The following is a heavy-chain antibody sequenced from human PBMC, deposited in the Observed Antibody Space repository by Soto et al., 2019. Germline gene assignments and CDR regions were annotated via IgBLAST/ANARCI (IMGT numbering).Heavy chain of an antibody. Sequence: EVQLVQSGAEVKEPGESLKISCKGSGYSFTKYLIGWVRQMPGKGLEWMAIIYPDESDTRYSPSFQGQVTISADKSISTAYLQWSSLKASDTAMYYCVRMGFSGGGYLSYYYYGMDIWGQGTTVTVS. D-gene: IGHD5-12*01. V-gene: IGHV5-51*03. CDR1: GYSFTKYL. CDR2: IYPDESDT. J-gene: IGHJ6*02. CDR3: VRMGFSGGGYLSYYYYGMDI.